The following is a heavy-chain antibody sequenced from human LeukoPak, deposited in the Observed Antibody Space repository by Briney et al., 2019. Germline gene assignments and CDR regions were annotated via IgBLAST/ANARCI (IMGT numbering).Heavy chain of an antibody. CDR3: ARTTILGATRWFDP. D-gene: IGHD1-26*01. Sequence: TGGSLRLSCAASGFAVSSNYLSWVRQAPGKGLKWVSIIFSGGSTYYADSVRGRFTISRDNSKNTVYLQMNSLRAEDTAIYYCARTTILGATRWFDPWGQGTLVTVSS. V-gene: IGHV3-66*01. CDR1: GFAVSSNY. CDR2: IFSGGST. J-gene: IGHJ5*02.